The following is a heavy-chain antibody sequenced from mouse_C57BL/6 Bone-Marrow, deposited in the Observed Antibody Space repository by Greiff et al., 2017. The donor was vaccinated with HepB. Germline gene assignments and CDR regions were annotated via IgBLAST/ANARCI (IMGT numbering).Heavy chain of an antibody. V-gene: IGHV2-2*01. J-gene: IGHJ1*03. CDR1: GFSLTSYG. CDR2: IWSGGST. CDR3: ARRGGTYWYFDV. Sequence: VKVVESGPGLVQPSQSLSITCTVSGFSLTSYGVHWVRQSPGKGLEWLGVIWSGGSTDYNAAFISRLSISKDNSKSQVFFKMNSLQADDTAIYYCARRGGTYWYFDVWGTGTTVTVSS.